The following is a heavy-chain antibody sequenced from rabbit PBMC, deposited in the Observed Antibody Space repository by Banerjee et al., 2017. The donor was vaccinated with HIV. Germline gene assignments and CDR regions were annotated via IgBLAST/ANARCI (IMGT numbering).Heavy chain of an antibody. CDR3: ARDTGSSFSSYGMDL. D-gene: IGHD8-1*01. CDR2: INAITDKA. CDR1: GFSFSNKAV. Sequence: QEQLVESGGGLVKPEGSLKLSCTASGFSFSNKAVMCWVRQAPGKGLEWIACINAITDKAVYANWAKGRFTISKTSSTTVTLQMTSLTVADTATYFCARDTGSSFSSYGMDLRGPGTLVTVS. J-gene: IGHJ6*01. V-gene: IGHV1S45*01.